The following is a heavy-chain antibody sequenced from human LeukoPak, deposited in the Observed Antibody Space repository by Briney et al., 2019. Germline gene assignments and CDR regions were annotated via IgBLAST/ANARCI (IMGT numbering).Heavy chain of an antibody. J-gene: IGHJ4*02. D-gene: IGHD1-7*01. Sequence: PGATLTLVNATSELRFDEYAWKWVRQPQGKDLEWVSLISGDGGSTYYADSVKGRFTISRDNSKTTLFLQMNSLTTEDTAIYYCAKLSDWDYVYDYWGQGTLVTVSS. CDR2: ISGDGGST. V-gene: IGHV3-43*02. CDR1: ELRFDEYA. CDR3: AKLSDWDYVYDY.